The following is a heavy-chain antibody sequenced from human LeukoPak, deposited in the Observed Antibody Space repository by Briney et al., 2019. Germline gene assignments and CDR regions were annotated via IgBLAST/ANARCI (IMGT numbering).Heavy chain of an antibody. Sequence: GGSLRLSRIASGFTFSDDYMSWIRQAPGKGLEWLSYIAGSGNYTNYADSVKGRFIISRDNAKNSLYLQMNSLRAEDTAVYYCARVLEGERPTAAFDHWGQGTLVTVSS. V-gene: IGHV3-11*06. CDR1: GFTFSDDY. CDR3: ARVLEGERPTAAFDH. CDR2: IAGSGNYT. D-gene: IGHD3-16*01. J-gene: IGHJ4*02.